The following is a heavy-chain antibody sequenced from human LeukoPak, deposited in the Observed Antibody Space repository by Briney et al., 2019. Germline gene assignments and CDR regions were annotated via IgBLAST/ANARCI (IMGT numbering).Heavy chain of an antibody. V-gene: IGHV3-33*06. CDR3: AKDPGGWSLDS. D-gene: IGHD6-19*01. J-gene: IGHJ4*02. CDR1: GFTFTNHG. Sequence: PGGSLRLSCVASGFTFTNHGLHWVRQAPGKGLEWVAVIWYDGTKEYYADSVKGRSTISRDNSKNTIYLQMNSLRVEDTAVYYCAKDPGGWSLDSWGQGTLVTVAS. CDR2: IWYDGTKE.